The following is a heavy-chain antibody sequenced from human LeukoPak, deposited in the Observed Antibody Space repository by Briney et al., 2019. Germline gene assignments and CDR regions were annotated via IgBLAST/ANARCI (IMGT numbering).Heavy chain of an antibody. CDR1: GGSISSYY. J-gene: IGHJ6*03. D-gene: IGHD3-22*01. Sequence: TPSETLSLTCTVSGGSISSYYWSWIRQPPGKGLEWVASLSSGGNTYHNPSLKSRLTISLDTSKNQISLNLKSVTAADTAVYYCVREVVTHDLYMDVWGKGTTVTVSS. CDR3: VREVVTHDLYMDV. V-gene: IGHV4-59*12. CDR2: LSSGGNT.